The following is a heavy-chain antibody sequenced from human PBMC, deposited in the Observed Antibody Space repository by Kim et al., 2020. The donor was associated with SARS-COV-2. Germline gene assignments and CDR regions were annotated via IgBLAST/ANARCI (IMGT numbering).Heavy chain of an antibody. J-gene: IGHJ5*02. D-gene: IGHD5-12*01. V-gene: IGHV4-59*08. Sequence: SNPPLKRRVTISVATSKNQFSLKLSSVTAADTAVYYCARRNGYVYNWFDPWGQGTLVTVSS. CDR3: ARRNGYVYNWFDP.